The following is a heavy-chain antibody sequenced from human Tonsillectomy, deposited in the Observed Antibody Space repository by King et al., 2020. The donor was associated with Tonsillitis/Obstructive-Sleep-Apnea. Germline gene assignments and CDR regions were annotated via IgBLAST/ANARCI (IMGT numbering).Heavy chain of an antibody. J-gene: IGHJ6*03. CDR2: ISAYNVNT. V-gene: IGHV1-18*01. CDR3: ARGYSGYDYGYYYYYMDV. Sequence: QLVQSGAEVKKPGASVKVSCKASGYTFTSYGISWVRQAPGQGLEWMGWISAYNVNTNYDQKLQGRVTMTKEPSTSTAYMGRRSLRSDDTAVYYCARGYSGYDYGYYYYYMDVWGKGTTVTVSS. D-gene: IGHD5-12*01. CDR1: GYTFTSYG.